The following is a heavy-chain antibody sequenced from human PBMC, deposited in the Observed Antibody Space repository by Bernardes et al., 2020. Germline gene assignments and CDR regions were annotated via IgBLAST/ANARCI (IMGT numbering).Heavy chain of an antibody. CDR3: GRVSQYDGRGYMFDY. Sequence: SETLSLTCTVSGDSMSGGGHYWSWIRQHPGEGLEWIGYIYYSGSTYFNPSFKSRISMSIDTSKNQFSLKLSFVTAADTAPYYCGRVSQYDGRGYMFDYWGQGTLVTVSS. CDR1: GDSMSGGGHY. V-gene: IGHV4-31*03. J-gene: IGHJ4*02. CDR2: IYYSGST. D-gene: IGHD3-22*01.